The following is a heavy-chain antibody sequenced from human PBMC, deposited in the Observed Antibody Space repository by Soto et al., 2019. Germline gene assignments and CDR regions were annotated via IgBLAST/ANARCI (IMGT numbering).Heavy chain of an antibody. Sequence: ASVKVSCKASGYTFTSYAMHWVRQAPGQRLEWMGWINAGNGNTKYSQKFQGRVTITRDTSASTAYMELSSLRSEDTAVYYCARDCGYDYSLDYWGQGTLVTVSS. D-gene: IGHD5-12*01. CDR3: ARDCGYDYSLDY. V-gene: IGHV1-3*01. CDR2: INAGNGNT. CDR1: GYTFTSYA. J-gene: IGHJ4*02.